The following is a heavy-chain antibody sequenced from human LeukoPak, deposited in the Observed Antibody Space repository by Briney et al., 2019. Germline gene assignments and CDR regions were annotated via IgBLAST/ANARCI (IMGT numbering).Heavy chain of an antibody. D-gene: IGHD3-3*01. J-gene: IGHJ4*02. V-gene: IGHV3-21*01. CDR2: ISSSSSYI. Sequence: PGGPLRLSCAASGFTFSSYSMNWVRQAPGKGLEWVSSISSSSSYIYYADSVKGRFTISRDNAKNSLYVQMNSLRAEDTAVYYCARVGNPSYYDFWSGSHYLDCWGQGTLVTVSS. CDR1: GFTFSSYS. CDR3: ARVGNPSYYDFWSGSHYLDC.